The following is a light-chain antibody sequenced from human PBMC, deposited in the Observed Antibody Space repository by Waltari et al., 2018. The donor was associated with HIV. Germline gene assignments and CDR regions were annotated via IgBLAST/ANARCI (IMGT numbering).Light chain of an antibody. Sequence: QSALTQPPSASGSPGQSVTISCTGTIRHVGGSKSVPWYHQHPGKAPKLMIYEVNKRPSGVPDRFSGSKSANTASLTVSGLQADDEADYYCNSYAGSNNWVFGGGTKLTVL. CDR3: NSYAGSNNWV. CDR2: EVN. V-gene: IGLV2-8*01. CDR1: IRHVGGSKS. J-gene: IGLJ3*02.